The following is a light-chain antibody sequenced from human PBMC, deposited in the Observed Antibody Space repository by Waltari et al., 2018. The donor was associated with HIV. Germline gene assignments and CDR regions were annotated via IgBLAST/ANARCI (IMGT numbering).Light chain of an antibody. CDR1: SSDIVAYDS. Sequence: QSALTQPPSASGSLGQSVTIPCTGSSSDIVAYDSVSWFQQHPRSAPKLLLYEVTRRPSTVSDRFSGSRSGSTAFLTVAGLQPDDEATYFCSSYGDSLRVLFGGGTNVTVL. J-gene: IGLJ3*02. CDR3: SSYGDSLRVL. V-gene: IGLV2-8*01. CDR2: EVT.